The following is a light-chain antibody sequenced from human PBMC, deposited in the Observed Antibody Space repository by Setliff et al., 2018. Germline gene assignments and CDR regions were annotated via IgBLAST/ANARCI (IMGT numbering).Light chain of an antibody. CDR1: NTDVGGYNY. CDR3: SSYTSGNTLV. J-gene: IGLJ3*02. V-gene: IGLV2-14*03. Sequence: QSALTQPASVSGSPGQSITISCTGTNTDVGGYNYVSWYQQHPGKAPKLIIYDVTHRPSGVSNRFSGSKSGNTASPTISGLQAEDEADYYCSSYTSGNTLVFGGGTKVTVL. CDR2: DVT.